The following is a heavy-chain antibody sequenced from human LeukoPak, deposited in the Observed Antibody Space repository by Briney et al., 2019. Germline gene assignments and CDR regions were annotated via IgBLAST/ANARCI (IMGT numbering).Heavy chain of an antibody. CDR3: ARGRRYCSSTSCYTYWFDP. V-gene: IGHV4-34*01. CDR2: INHSGST. CDR1: GGSFSGYY. Sequence: SETLSLTCAVYGGSFSGYYWSWIRQPPGKGLEWIGEINHSGSTNYNPSLKSRVTISVDTSKNQFSLKLSSVTAADTAVYYCARGRRYCSSTSCYTYWFDPWGRGTLVTVSS. J-gene: IGHJ5*02. D-gene: IGHD2-2*02.